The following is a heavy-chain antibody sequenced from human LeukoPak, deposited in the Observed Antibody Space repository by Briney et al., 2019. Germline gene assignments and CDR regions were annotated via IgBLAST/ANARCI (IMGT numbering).Heavy chain of an antibody. CDR3: AHRRDGYNSLDY. CDR1: GFSLSTSGVA. CDR2: IYWDDDK. J-gene: IGHJ4*02. V-gene: IGHV2-5*02. D-gene: IGHD5-24*01. Sequence: SGPTLVNPTQTLTLTCTFSGFSLSTSGVAVGWIRQPPGKALEWLGLIYWDDDKRYSPSLKSALTITKDTSKNQVVLSMTNMDPVDTATYYCAHRRDGYNSLDYWGQGTLVTVSS.